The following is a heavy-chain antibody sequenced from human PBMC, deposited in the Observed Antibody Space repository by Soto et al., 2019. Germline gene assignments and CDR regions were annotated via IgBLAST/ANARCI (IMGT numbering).Heavy chain of an antibody. J-gene: IGHJ4*02. Sequence: GGSLRLSCAASGFTFDDYAMHWVRQAPGKGLEWVSGISWNSGTIAYADSVEGRFTISRDNAKNSLYLQMNSLGAEDTALYYCAKDIAARPPYYCDYWGQGTLVTVSS. CDR3: AKDIAARPPYYCDY. V-gene: IGHV3-9*01. CDR2: ISWNSGTI. D-gene: IGHD6-6*01. CDR1: GFTFDDYA.